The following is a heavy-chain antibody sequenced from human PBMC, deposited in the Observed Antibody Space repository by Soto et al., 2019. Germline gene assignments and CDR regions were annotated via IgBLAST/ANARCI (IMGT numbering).Heavy chain of an antibody. D-gene: IGHD4-17*01. CDR2: ISGSSSTI. CDR3: ARFPHGDYFDY. V-gene: IGHV3-48*01. CDR1: GFTFSSYS. J-gene: IGHJ4*02. Sequence: EVQLVESGGGLVQPGGSLRLSCAASGFTFSSYSMNWVRQAPGKGLEWVSYISGSSSTIYSADSVKGRFTISRDNAKNSLYLQMNSLRAEDTAVYYCARFPHGDYFDYWGQGTLVTVSS.